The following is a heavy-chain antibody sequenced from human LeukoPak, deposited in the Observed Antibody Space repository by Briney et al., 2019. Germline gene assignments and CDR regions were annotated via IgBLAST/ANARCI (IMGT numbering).Heavy chain of an antibody. D-gene: IGHD3-10*01. J-gene: IGHJ4*02. Sequence: PGGSLRLSCAASGFTFSSYGMHWVRQAPGKGLEWVAVISYDGSNKYYADSVKGRFTISRDISKNTLYLQINSLRAEDTAVYYCARDRGNSHFDYWGQGTLVTVSS. CDR1: GFTFSSYG. CDR3: ARDRGNSHFDY. CDR2: ISYDGSNK. V-gene: IGHV3-30*03.